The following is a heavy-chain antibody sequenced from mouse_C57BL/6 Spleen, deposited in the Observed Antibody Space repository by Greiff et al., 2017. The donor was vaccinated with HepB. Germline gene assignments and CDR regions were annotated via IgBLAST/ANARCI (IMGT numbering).Heavy chain of an antibody. CDR2: ISYDGSN. CDR1: GYSITSGYY. V-gene: IGHV3-6*01. D-gene: IGHD2-4*01. Sequence: DVKLQESGPGLVKPSQSLSLTCSVTGYSITSGYYWNWIRQFPGNKLEWMGYISYDGSNNYNPSLKNRISITRDTSKNQFFLKLNSVTTEDTATYYCARDNYDGPYYYAMDYWGQGTSVTVSS. J-gene: IGHJ4*01. CDR3: ARDNYDGPYYYAMDY.